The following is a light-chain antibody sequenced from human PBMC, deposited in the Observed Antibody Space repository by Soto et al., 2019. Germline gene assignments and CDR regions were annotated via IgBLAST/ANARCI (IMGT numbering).Light chain of an antibody. CDR2: KTS. Sequence: DIKMTQSPSTLSASVGDRVTITYRASQSISNWLAWYQQKPGKAPKILIYKTSSLESGVPSMFSGSGSGTEFTLTISSLQPDDFSTYSCQQLNSDPLTFGGGTK. V-gene: IGKV1-5*03. CDR3: QQLNSDPLT. J-gene: IGKJ4*01. CDR1: QSISNW.